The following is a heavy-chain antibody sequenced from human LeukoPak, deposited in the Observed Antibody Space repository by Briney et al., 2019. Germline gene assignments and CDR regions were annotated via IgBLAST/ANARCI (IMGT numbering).Heavy chain of an antibody. Sequence: PGGSLRLSCAASGCTFSSYGMHWVRPAPGKGREGVAVISYDESNKYYAHSVKGRFTISRDNSKNTLYLQMNSLRAEDTAVYYCAKVASYGLFDYWGQGTLVTVSS. CDR3: AKVASYGLFDY. CDR1: GCTFSSYG. J-gene: IGHJ4*02. D-gene: IGHD5-18*01. V-gene: IGHV3-30*18. CDR2: ISYDESNK.